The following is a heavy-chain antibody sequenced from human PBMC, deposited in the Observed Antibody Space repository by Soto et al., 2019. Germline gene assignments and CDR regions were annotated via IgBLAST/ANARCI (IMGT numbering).Heavy chain of an antibody. CDR3: ARGSEKGGGP. Sequence: EVQLVESGGGLVQPGGSLRLSCAASKFTFSGYSMNWVRQAPGKGLEWVSYISSTSATIYYADSVKGRFTISRDDAKNSLYLQMNSLRDEHTAVYYCARGSEKGGGPWGQGTLVTVSS. V-gene: IGHV3-48*02. CDR2: ISSTSATI. J-gene: IGHJ5*02. D-gene: IGHD3-16*01. CDR1: KFTFSGYS.